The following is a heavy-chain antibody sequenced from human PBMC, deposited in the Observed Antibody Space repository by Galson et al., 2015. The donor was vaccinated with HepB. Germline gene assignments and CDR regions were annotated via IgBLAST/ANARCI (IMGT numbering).Heavy chain of an antibody. Sequence: SLRLSCAASGIAFRDYGMSWVRQSPERGLEWVSTVDAIGTTTHYADSVRGRFTISRDNSRHTVSLQMNGLRVEDTAIYYCAKDCCGDSFFDYWGHGTLVIVS. CDR2: VDAIGTTT. J-gene: IGHJ4*01. CDR1: GIAFRDYG. V-gene: IGHV3-23*05. CDR3: AKDCCGDSFFDY. D-gene: IGHD4-23*01.